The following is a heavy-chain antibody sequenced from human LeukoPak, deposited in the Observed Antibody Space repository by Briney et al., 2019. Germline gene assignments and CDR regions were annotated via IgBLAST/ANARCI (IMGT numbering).Heavy chain of an antibody. V-gene: IGHV1-2*02. CDR3: ARDQVATAGKGFYYYYYGMDV. J-gene: IGHJ6*02. Sequence: ASVKVSCKASGYTFTAYYMHWVRQAPGQGLEWMGWINPNSGGTNYAQMFQGRVSMTRDTSSSTAYMELSSLRSDDTAVYYCARDQVATAGKGFYYYYYGMDVWGQGTTVTVSS. D-gene: IGHD6-13*01. CDR2: INPNSGGT. CDR1: GYTFTAYY.